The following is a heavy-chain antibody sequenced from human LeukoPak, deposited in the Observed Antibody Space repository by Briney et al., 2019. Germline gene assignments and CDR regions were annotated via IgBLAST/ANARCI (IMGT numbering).Heavy chain of an antibody. CDR1: GYTFTSCG. Sequence: ASVKVSCKASGYTFTSCGISWVRQAPGQGLEWMGWISAYNGNTNYAQKLQGRVTMTTDTSTSTAYMELRSLRSDDTAVYYCARDYYDSSGYYKRAHDAFDIWGQGTMVTVSS. CDR3: ARDYYDSSGYYKRAHDAFDI. V-gene: IGHV1-18*01. CDR2: ISAYNGNT. D-gene: IGHD3-22*01. J-gene: IGHJ3*02.